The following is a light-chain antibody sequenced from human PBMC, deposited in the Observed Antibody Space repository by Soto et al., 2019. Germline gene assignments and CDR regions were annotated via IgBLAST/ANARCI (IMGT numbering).Light chain of an antibody. CDR1: QSVSSNF. Sequence: EIVLTQSPGTLSLSPGDRATLSCRASQSVSSNFLAWYQQKPGQAPRLLIYGASIRATGIPDRFSGSGSGTDFNLTIRRLGAEDFAMYFWHQYGSSPRTFGQGTKVEIK. CDR3: HQYGSSPRT. CDR2: GAS. J-gene: IGKJ1*01. V-gene: IGKV3-20*01.